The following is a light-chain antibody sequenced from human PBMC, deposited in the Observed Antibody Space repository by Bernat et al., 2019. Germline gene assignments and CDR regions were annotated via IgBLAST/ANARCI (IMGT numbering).Light chain of an antibody. CDR3: KQGNRYKYN. CDR2: NAS. CDR1: QSIRPW. V-gene: IGKV1-5*01. Sequence: SASVGDTVTITCQASQSIRPWLAWYQQKPWKAPKPLIYNASNLEGGGPSRFSGSGSGTHFILTIRSLQPEDSGTYYCKQGNRYKYNFGQGTKVEIK. J-gene: IGKJ2*01.